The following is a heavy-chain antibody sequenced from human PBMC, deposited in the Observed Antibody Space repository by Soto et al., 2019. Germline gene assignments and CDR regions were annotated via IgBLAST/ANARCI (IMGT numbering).Heavy chain of an antibody. J-gene: IGHJ4*02. CDR1: GGTFSSYA. V-gene: IGHV1-69*01. CDR3: ASFIRKGPTYYFDY. CDR2: IIPIFTTA. Sequence: QVQLVQSGAEVKRPRSSVKVSCKASGGTFSSYAFSWVRQAPGQGLEWMGGIIPIFTTANYAQKFQGRVTINADESTSTAYMELSSLRSEDTSMYYCASFIRKGPTYYFDYWGQGTLVIVSS.